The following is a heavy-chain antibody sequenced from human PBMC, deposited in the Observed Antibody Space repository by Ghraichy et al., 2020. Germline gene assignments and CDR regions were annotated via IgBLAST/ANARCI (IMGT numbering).Heavy chain of an antibody. J-gene: IGHJ4*02. Sequence: GESLNISCETSGFTFADAWLSWVRQAPGKGLEWIGRIKSKKDGGTPDYADSVKGRLTISRDDSKDALYLQIIGLKADDSAVYYCATDFLGHNYFDFWGQGTLVTVSS. D-gene: IGHD5-24*01. CDR2: IKSKKDGGTP. CDR3: ATDFLGHNYFDF. CDR1: GFTFADAW. V-gene: IGHV3-15*01.